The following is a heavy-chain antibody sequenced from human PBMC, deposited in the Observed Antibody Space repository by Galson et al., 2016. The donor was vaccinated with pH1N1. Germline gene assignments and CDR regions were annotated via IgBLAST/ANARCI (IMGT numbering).Heavy chain of an antibody. CDR1: GYTFSDYY. J-gene: IGHJ3*01. D-gene: IGHD2-2*01. CDR3: AIIGLGYCSSSGCYYLPDSLNA. Sequence: SVKVSCKASGYTFSDYYLQWMRQAPGQGLEWMGWINPNSGGTKYAPKFQGRVTMTRDTFINTAYMELSSLRSDDSAIYYCAIIGLGYCSSSGCYYLPDSLNAWGRGTMVAFSS. V-gene: IGHV1-2*02. CDR2: INPNSGGT.